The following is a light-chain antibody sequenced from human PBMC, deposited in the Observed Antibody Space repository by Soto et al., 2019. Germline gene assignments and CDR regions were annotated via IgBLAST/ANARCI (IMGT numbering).Light chain of an antibody. CDR3: QQYGSSQWT. CDR2: AAT. CDR1: QSVSSN. V-gene: IGKV3-20*01. Sequence: EIVLTQSPATLSLSPGERATLSCRASQSVSSNLAWYQQRPGQAPRLLNYAATSTATGTADRCSGSGWGTDIPPTISRLEAEFFAVYYCQQYGSSQWTFGQGTKVDNK. J-gene: IGKJ1*01.